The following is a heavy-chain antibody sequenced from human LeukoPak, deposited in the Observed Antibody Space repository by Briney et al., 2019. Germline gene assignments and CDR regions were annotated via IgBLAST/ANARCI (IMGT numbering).Heavy chain of an antibody. CDR3: ARETALVTNYYSYYGMDV. J-gene: IGHJ6*02. V-gene: IGHV1-46*01. Sequence: ASVKVSCKASGYTFTSYLMHWVRQAPGQGLDWMGIINPIGARTTYAQKFRGRLTMTRDTSTSTVYMELSSLRSEDTAVYYCARETALVTNYYSYYGMDVWGQGTTVTVSS. D-gene: IGHD5-18*01. CDR2: INPIGART. CDR1: GYTFTSYL.